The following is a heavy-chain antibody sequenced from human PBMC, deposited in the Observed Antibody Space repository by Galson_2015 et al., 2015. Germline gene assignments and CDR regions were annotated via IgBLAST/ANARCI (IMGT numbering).Heavy chain of an antibody. CDR3: ARVAWHIVVVTAMPPPSGWYGDL. CDR2: IKQDESEK. D-gene: IGHD2-21*02. J-gene: IGHJ2*01. V-gene: IGHV3-7*01. CDR1: GFTFSSYW. Sequence: SLRLSCPASGFTFSSYWMSWVRQAPGKGLEWVANIKQDESEKYYVDSVKGRFTISPDNSKNSLYLQMNILRAEDTAVYYCARVAWHIVVVTAMPPPSGWYGDLWGRGTLVTVSS.